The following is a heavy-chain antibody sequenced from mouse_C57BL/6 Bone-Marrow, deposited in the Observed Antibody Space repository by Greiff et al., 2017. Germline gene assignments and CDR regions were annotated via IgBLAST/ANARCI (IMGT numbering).Heavy chain of an antibody. CDR3: AGSGGYYGYFDV. Sequence: VQLQQSGAELVKPGASVKLSCTASGFNITDYYMHWVKQRTEPGLEWIGRIDPEDGDTKYAPKFQGKATFTVDPSSNTASLQLSRLTSEDTAVYYWAGSGGYYGYFDVWGTGTTVTVSS. CDR2: IDPEDGDT. J-gene: IGHJ1*03. CDR1: GFNITDYY. V-gene: IGHV14-2*01. D-gene: IGHD1-1*02.